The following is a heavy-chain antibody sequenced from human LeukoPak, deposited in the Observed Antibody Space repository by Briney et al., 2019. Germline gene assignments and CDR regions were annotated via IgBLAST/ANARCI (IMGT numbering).Heavy chain of an antibody. D-gene: IGHD3-10*01. J-gene: IGHJ4*02. CDR3: AKGYYGSGSYYNPFDN. CDR2: ISGGGGGT. CDR1: GFTFNNYA. Sequence: PGGSLRLSCAAPGFTFNNYAMSWVRQAPGKGLEWVSAISGGGGGTYYADSVKGRVTISRDNSKNTLYLQMNSLRAEDTALYYCAKGYYGSGSYYNPFDNWGQGTLVTVSS. V-gene: IGHV3-23*01.